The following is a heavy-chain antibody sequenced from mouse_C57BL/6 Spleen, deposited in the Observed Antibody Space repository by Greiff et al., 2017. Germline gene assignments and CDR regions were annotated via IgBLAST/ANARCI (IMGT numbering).Heavy chain of an antibody. D-gene: IGHD4-1*01. Sequence: DVHLVESGGDLVKPGGSLKLSCAASGFTFSSYGMSWVRQTPDKRLEWVATISSGGSYTYYPYSVQGRFTISRDNAKNALYLQMSRLKSEDTAMYYCARRLGYSMDYWGQGTSVTVSS. CDR2: ISSGGSYT. J-gene: IGHJ4*01. CDR3: ARRLGYSMDY. V-gene: IGHV5-6*02. CDR1: GFTFSSYG.